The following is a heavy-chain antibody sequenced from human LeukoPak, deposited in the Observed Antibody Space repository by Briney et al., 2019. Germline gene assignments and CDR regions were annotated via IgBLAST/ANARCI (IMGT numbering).Heavy chain of an antibody. D-gene: IGHD2-15*01. CDR1: GFSISAYW. CDR2: INQDGSEK. J-gene: IGHJ6*02. V-gene: IGHV3-7*01. CDR3: ARDLVVVGSYFYYGMDV. Sequence: GGSLRLSCAASGFSISAYWMTWVRQAPGEGLEWVSNINQDGSEKYSADSVKGRSSISRDNAKNTLYLQMDSLRAEDTAVYYCARDLVVVGSYFYYGMDVWGQGATVTVSS.